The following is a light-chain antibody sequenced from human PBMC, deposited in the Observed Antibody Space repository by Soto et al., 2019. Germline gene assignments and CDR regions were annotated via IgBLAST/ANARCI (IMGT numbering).Light chain of an antibody. Sequence: QSALTQPASVSGSPGHSITISCTGTSSDVGGYNYVSWYQQHPGKAPKLMIYDVSSRPSGVSDRFSGSKSSNTASLTISGLQPEDEADYYCGSYTGSTTLGVFGGGTQLTVL. CDR1: SSDVGGYNY. V-gene: IGLV2-14*03. CDR3: GSYTGSTTLGV. CDR2: DVS. J-gene: IGLJ3*02.